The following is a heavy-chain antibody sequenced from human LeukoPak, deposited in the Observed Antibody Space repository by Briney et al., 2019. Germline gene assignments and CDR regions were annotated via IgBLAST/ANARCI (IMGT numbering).Heavy chain of an antibody. CDR1: GGSFSGYY. D-gene: IGHD3-22*01. J-gene: IGHJ4*02. CDR3: ARVIRDYCDSSGYYYVISRAYYFDY. CDR2: INHSGST. Sequence: SETLSLTCAVYGGSFSGYYWSWIRQPPGKGLEWIGEINHSGSTNYNPSLKSRVTISVDTSKNQFSLKLSSVTAADTAVYYCARVIRDYCDSSGYYYVISRAYYFDYWGQGTLVTVSS. V-gene: IGHV4-34*01.